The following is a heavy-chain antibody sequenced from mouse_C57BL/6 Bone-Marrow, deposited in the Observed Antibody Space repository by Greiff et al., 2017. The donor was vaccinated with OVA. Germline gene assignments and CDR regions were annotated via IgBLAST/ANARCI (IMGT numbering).Heavy chain of an antibody. V-gene: IGHV5-17*01. Sequence: EVNLVESGGGLVKPGGSLKLSCAASGFTFSDYGMHWVRQAPEKGLEWVAYISSGSSTIYYADTVKGRFTISRDNAKNTLFLQMTSLRSEDTAMDYCSRDTTVVAPYFDVWGTGTTVTVSS. J-gene: IGHJ1*03. CDR3: SRDTTVVAPYFDV. D-gene: IGHD1-1*01. CDR1: GFTFSDYG. CDR2: ISSGSSTI.